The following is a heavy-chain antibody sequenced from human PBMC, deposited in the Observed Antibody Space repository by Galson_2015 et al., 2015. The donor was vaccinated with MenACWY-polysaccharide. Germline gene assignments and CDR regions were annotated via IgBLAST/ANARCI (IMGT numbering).Heavy chain of an antibody. CDR3: ARVEKYSGSYYILH. V-gene: IGHV4-38-2*01. D-gene: IGHD1-26*01. CDR2: IYHSGST. J-gene: IGHJ4*02. Sequence: ETLSLTCAVSGYSISSGYYWGWLRQPPGKGLEWIGSIYHSGSTYYNPSLKSRVTISVEKSKHQFSLNLSSVTAADTAVYYCARVEKYSGSYYILHWGQGTLVTVSS. CDR1: GYSISSGYY.